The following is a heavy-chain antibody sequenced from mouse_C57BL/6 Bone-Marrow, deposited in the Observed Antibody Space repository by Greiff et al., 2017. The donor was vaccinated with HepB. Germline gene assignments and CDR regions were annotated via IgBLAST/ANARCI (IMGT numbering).Heavy chain of an antibody. J-gene: IGHJ2*01. Sequence: VQLQQSGPGLVQPPQSLSITCTVSGFSLTSYGVHWVRQSPGKGLEWLGVRWSGGSTDYIAAFISRLSISKYNSKSQVFFKMNSLQADDTAIYYCARNDRYYYGSSFFDYWGQGTTLTVSS. CDR3: ARNDRYYYGSSFFDY. D-gene: IGHD1-1*01. CDR2: RWSGGST. CDR1: GFSLTSYG. V-gene: IGHV2-2*01.